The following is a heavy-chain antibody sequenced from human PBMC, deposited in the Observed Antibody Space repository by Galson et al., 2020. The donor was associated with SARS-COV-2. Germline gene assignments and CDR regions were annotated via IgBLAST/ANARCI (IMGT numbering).Heavy chain of an antibody. J-gene: IGHJ4*02. CDR3: ARDWDTIVTTTNRENY. D-gene: IGHD5-12*01. CDR2: ISSSGSYI. V-gene: IGHV3-21*01. CDR1: GFTFSGYS. Sequence: GESLKISCAASGFTFSGYSMNWVRQAPGRGLEWVSSISSSGSYIYYADSVKGRFTISRDNAKNSLYLQMNSLRAEDTAVYYCARDWDTIVTTTNRENYWGQGTLVTVSS.